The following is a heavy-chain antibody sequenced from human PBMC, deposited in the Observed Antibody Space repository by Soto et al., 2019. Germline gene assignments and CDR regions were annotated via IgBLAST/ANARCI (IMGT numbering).Heavy chain of an antibody. CDR1: VVSISSYY. D-gene: IGHD6-19*01. Sequence: SETLSLTCTVSVVSISSYYWSCIRHPPGKGLEWIGYIYYSGSTNYNPSLKSRVTISVDTSKNQFSLKLSSVTAADTAVYYCARDGDSSGRYGIFEYWGQATLVTVSS. J-gene: IGHJ4*02. CDR3: ARDGDSSGRYGIFEY. V-gene: IGHV4-59*01. CDR2: IYYSGST.